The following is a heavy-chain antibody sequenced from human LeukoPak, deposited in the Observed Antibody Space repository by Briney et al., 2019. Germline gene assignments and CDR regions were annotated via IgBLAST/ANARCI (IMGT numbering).Heavy chain of an antibody. CDR1: GFTFSSYE. CDR3: ARDRDPYYDFWSGYYTSGTGSYYFDY. D-gene: IGHD3-3*01. V-gene: IGHV3-48*01. Sequence: GGSLRLSCAASGFTFSSYEMNWVRQAPGKGLEWVSYISSSSSTIYYADSVKGRFTISRDNAKNSLYLQMNSLRAEDTAVYYCARDRDPYYDFWSGYYTSGTGSYYFDYWGQGTLVTVSS. J-gene: IGHJ4*02. CDR2: ISSSSSTI.